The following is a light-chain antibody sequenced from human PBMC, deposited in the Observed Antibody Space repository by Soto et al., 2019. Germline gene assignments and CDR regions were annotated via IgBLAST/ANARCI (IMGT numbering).Light chain of an antibody. CDR2: AENSGNY. CDR1: SGHSGNI. J-gene: IGLJ3*02. CDR3: ETWDSNTRV. Sequence: QSVLTQSSSASASLGSSVKLTCTLDSGHSGNIIAWHQQQPGKAPRYLMRAENSGNYNKGSGVPDRFSGSSSGADRYLSISNLQSEDEAEYYCETWDSNTRVYGGGTKVTVL. V-gene: IGLV4-60*03.